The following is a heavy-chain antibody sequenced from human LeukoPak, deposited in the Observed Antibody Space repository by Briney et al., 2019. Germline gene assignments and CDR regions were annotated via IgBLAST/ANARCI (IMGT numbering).Heavy chain of an antibody. CDR2: IKSKTDGGTT. D-gene: IGHD3-22*01. CDR3: TTDLQYYDSSGYPYYFDY. CDR1: GFTFSNAW. V-gene: IGHV3-15*01. J-gene: IGHJ4*02. Sequence: GGSLRLSCAASGFTFSNAWMSWVRQAPGEGLEWVGRIKSKTDGGTTDYAAPVKGRFTISRDDSKNTLYLQMNSLKTKDTAVYYCTTDLQYYDSSGYPYYFDYWGQGTLVTVSS.